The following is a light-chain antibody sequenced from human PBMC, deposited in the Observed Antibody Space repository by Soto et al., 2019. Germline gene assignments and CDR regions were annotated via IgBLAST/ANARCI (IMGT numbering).Light chain of an antibody. Sequence: DIQMTQSPSSLSASVGDRVTITCRASQGIDTYLAWYQQKPGQVPKLLIYAASTLQSGVPSRFSGSGSGTDFTLTISSLQSEDVATSFCQKYTSAPFTFGPGTKVDIK. V-gene: IGKV1-27*01. CDR3: QKYTSAPFT. J-gene: IGKJ3*01. CDR1: QGIDTY. CDR2: AAS.